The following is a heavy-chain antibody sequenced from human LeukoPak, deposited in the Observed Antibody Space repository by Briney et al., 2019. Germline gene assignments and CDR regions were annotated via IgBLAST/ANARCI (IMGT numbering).Heavy chain of an antibody. CDR1: GFTFSSYA. J-gene: IGHJ4*02. Sequence: GGSLRLSCAASGFTFSSYAMHWVRQAPGKGLEWVAVISYDGSNKYYADSVKGRFTISRDNSKNTLYLQMNSLRAEDTAVYYCAREGGFYGSGSYYFYYWGQGTLVTVSS. D-gene: IGHD3-10*01. CDR3: AREGGFYGSGSYYFYY. V-gene: IGHV3-30-3*01. CDR2: ISYDGSNK.